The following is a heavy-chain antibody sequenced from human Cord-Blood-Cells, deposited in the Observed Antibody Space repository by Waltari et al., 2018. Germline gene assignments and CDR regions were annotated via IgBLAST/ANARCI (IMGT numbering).Heavy chain of an antibody. Sequence: QVQLVQSGAEVKKPGASVKVSCKASVYTFTGYYMHWVRQAPGQGLEGQGWINPNSGGTNYAQKFQGRVTMTRDTSISTAYMELGRLRSDDTAVYYGARDEVIVGATDDWRQGTLVTVSS. V-gene: IGHV1-2*02. CDR1: VYTFTGYY. J-gene: IGHJ4*02. CDR3: ARDEVIVGATDD. D-gene: IGHD1-26*01. CDR2: INPNSGGT.